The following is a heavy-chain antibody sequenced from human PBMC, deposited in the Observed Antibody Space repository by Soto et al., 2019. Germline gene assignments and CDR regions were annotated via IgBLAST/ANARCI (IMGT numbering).Heavy chain of an antibody. V-gene: IGHV4-59*01. CDR2: IYYSGST. CDR1: GGSISSYY. CDR3: ARVLFGAANWFDP. D-gene: IGHD3-16*01. J-gene: IGHJ5*02. Sequence: QVQLQESGPGLVKPSETLSLTCTVSGGSISSYYWSWIRQPPGKGLEWIGYIYYSGSTNYNPSIESRVTMSVATSKNQFSLKLSSVTGADPAVYFCARVLFGAANWFDPWGQGTLVTVSS.